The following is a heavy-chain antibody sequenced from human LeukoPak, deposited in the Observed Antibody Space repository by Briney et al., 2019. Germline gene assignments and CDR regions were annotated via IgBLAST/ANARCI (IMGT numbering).Heavy chain of an antibody. Sequence: GGSLRLSCAASGFTFSSYGMHWVRQAPGKGLEWVAVISYDGSNKYYADSVKGRFTISRDNSKNTLYLQINSLRPEDTAVYYCARTLHYTFDSWGQGTLVTVSS. V-gene: IGHV3-30*03. CDR2: ISYDGSNK. D-gene: IGHD4-11*01. CDR3: ARTLHYTFDS. J-gene: IGHJ4*02. CDR1: GFTFSSYG.